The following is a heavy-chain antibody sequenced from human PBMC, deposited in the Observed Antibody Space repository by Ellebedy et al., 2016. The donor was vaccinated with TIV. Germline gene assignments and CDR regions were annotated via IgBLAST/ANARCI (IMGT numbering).Heavy chain of an antibody. V-gene: IGHV1-46*04. J-gene: IGHJ6*02. CDR1: GYTFTSYY. Sequence: ASVKVSCKASGYTFTSYYMHWVRQAPGQGLEWMGIINPSGGSTSYAQKLQGRVTMTRDTSTSTVYMELSSLGSEDTAVYYCARGLLYYDFWSGYYKGAGDYYYGMDVWGQGTTVTVSS. CDR3: ARGLLYYDFWSGYYKGAGDYYYGMDV. CDR2: INPSGGST. D-gene: IGHD3-3*01.